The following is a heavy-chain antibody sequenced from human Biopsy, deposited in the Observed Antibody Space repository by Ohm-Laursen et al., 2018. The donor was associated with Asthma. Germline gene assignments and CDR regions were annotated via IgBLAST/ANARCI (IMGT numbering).Heavy chain of an antibody. Sequence: SDTLSLTCTVSGDSITSGGCCWNWIRQHPGKGLEWIGYIHHSGSTSYNPSLKGGVTISVDTSKNQFSLRLSSVTAADTAMYYCARIPRRSGSYFVDYWGQGTLVTVSS. J-gene: IGHJ4*02. CDR1: GDSITSGGCC. D-gene: IGHD3-22*01. V-gene: IGHV4-31*03. CDR3: ARIPRRSGSYFVDY. CDR2: IHHSGST.